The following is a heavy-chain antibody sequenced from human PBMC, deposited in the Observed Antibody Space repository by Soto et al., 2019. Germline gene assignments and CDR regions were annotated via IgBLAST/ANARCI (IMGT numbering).Heavy chain of an antibody. Sequence: GGSLRLSCAASGFTFDDYTMHWVRQVPGKGLEWVSGINWNSGSIGYADSVKGRFAISRDNAKNSLHLQMNSLRAEDTAFYYCVKDESINWYSGHFRHWGQGTLVTVSS. V-gene: IGHV3-9*01. CDR2: INWNSGSI. D-gene: IGHD6-13*01. J-gene: IGHJ1*01. CDR3: VKDESINWYSGHFRH. CDR1: GFTFDDYT.